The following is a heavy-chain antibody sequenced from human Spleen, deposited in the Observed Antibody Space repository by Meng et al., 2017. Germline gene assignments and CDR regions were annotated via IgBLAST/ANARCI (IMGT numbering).Heavy chain of an antibody. V-gene: IGHV4-59*01. CDR3: TRGSDSMNWYFDL. Sequence: SEILSLTFTVSGGPTNSYYWSWIRQPPGKGLEWIGYIYYSETTNFNPSLKSRVTISVDTSKNQFSLKLSSVTAADTAVYYCTRGSDSMNWYFDLWGRGALVTVSS. J-gene: IGHJ2*01. CDR2: IYYSETT. CDR1: GGPTNSYY. D-gene: IGHD4-11*01.